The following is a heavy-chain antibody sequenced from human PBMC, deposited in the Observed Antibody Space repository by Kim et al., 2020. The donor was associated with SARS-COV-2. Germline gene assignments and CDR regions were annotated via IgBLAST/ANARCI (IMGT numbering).Heavy chain of an antibody. V-gene: IGHV3-23*01. D-gene: IGHD1-26*01. Sequence: GGSLRLSCAASGFTFSSYAMSWVRQAPGKGLEWVSAISGSGGSTYYADSVKGRLTISRDNSKNTLYLQMNSLRAEDTAVYYCAKLGSGSYYSSYYYYGMDVWGQGTTGTVSS. CDR2: ISGSGGST. J-gene: IGHJ6*01. CDR1: GFTFSSYA. CDR3: AKLGSGSYYSSYYYYGMDV.